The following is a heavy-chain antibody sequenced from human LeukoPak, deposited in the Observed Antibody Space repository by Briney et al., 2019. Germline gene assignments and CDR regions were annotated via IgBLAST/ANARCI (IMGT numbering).Heavy chain of an antibody. V-gene: IGHV3-33*06. D-gene: IGHD1-26*01. J-gene: IGHJ5*02. Sequence: GGSLRLSCAASGSTFSSYGMHWVRQAPGKGLEWVAVIWYDGSNKYYADSVKGRFTISRDNSKNTLYLQMNSLRAEDTAVYYCAKGPVGAHPAWGQGTLVTVSS. CDR3: AKGPVGAHPA. CDR1: GSTFSSYG. CDR2: IWYDGSNK.